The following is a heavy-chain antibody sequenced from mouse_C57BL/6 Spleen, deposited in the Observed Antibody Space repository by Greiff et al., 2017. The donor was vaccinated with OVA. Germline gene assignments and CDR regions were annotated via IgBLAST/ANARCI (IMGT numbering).Heavy chain of an antibody. J-gene: IGHJ1*03. Sequence: QVQLKQPGAELVRPGSSVKLSCKASGYTFTSYWMHWVKQRPIQGLEWIGNIDPSDSETHYNQKFKDKATLTVDKSSSTAYMQLSSLTSEDSAVYYCARTPYGSSPYWYFDVWGTGTTVTVSS. V-gene: IGHV1-52*01. CDR2: IDPSDSET. CDR3: ARTPYGSSPYWYFDV. CDR1: GYTFTSYW. D-gene: IGHD1-1*01.